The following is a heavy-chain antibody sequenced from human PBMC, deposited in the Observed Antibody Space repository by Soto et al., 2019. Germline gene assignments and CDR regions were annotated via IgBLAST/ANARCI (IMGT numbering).Heavy chain of an antibody. CDR2: INHSGSP. J-gene: IGHJ5*02. D-gene: IGHD1-1*01. CDR3: ATANWSHHYFDP. Sequence: PSETLSLTCAVYGGSFSGYYWSWLRQPPGKGLEWIGEINHSGSPNYNPSLKSRATISVDTSKNQFSLKMTSVTAADTAVYYCATANWSHHYFDPWGQGTLVTVSS. CDR1: GGSFSGYY. V-gene: IGHV4-34*01.